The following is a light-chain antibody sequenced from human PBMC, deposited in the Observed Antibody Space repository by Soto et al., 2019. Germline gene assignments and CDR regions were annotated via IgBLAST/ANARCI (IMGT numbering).Light chain of an antibody. CDR1: QSVISS. J-gene: IGKJ4*01. V-gene: IGKV3-15*01. CDR2: GAS. Sequence: EILVTQSPALVSVSPGERVTLSCRASQSVISSLAWYQQKLGQAPSLLIYGASTSATGIPARFSGSGSGTEFFLNISSLQSEDSAIYYCQHCNNWLGTLGGGTKVDIK. CDR3: QHCNNWLGT.